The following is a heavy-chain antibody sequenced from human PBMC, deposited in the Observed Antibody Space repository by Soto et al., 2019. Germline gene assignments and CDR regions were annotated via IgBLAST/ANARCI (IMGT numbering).Heavy chain of an antibody. D-gene: IGHD5-18*01. V-gene: IGHV3-30-3*01. CDR2: ISYDGSNK. Sequence: QVQLVESGGGVVQPGRSLRLSCAASGFTFSSYAMHWVRKAPGKGLEWVAVISYDGSNKYYADSVKGRFTISRDNSKNTLYLQMNSLRAEDTAVYYCARNGGDVDTAMVGYFDLWGRGTLVTVSS. J-gene: IGHJ2*01. CDR1: GFTFSSYA. CDR3: ARNGGDVDTAMVGYFDL.